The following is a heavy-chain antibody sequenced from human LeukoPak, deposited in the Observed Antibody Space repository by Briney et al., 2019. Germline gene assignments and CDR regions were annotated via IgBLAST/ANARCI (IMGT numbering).Heavy chain of an antibody. CDR1: GGSISSYY. Sequence: SETLSLTCTVSGGSISSYYWSWIRQPPGKGLEWIGYIYYSGSTNYNPSLKSRVTISVDTSKNQFSLKLSSVTAADTAVYYCARDLEVGPALLYMDVWGKGTTVTVSS. CDR2: IYYSGST. V-gene: IGHV4-59*01. CDR3: ARDLEVGPALLYMDV. J-gene: IGHJ6*03. D-gene: IGHD2-2*01.